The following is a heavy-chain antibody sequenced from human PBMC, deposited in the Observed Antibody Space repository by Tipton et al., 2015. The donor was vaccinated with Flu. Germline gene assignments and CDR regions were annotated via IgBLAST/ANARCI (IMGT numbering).Heavy chain of an antibody. J-gene: IGHJ4*02. V-gene: IGHV1-69*01. CDR2: IIPIFGTA. CDR1: GGTFSSYA. Sequence: QLVQSGAEVKKPGSSVKVSCKASGGTFSSYAISWVRQAPGQGLEWMGGIIPIFGTANYAQKFQGRVTITADESTSTAYMELSSLRSEDTAVYYCAREPRRGGIVFGVAIDYWGQGTLVTVSS. CDR3: AREPRRGGIVFGVAIDY. D-gene: IGHD3-3*01.